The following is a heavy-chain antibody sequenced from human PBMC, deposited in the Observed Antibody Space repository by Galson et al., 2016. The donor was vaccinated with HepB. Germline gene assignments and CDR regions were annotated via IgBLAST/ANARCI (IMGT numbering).Heavy chain of an antibody. CDR2: ISYSGSA. D-gene: IGHD1-1*01. CDR3: ARRYNWNDTLFDY. V-gene: IGHV4-39*01. J-gene: IGHJ4*02. Sequence: LEWIGSISYSGSAYYNPSLKSRVTISANTSKKQFSLKLSSVTAADTAVYYCARRYNWNDTLFDYWGQGTLVTVSS.